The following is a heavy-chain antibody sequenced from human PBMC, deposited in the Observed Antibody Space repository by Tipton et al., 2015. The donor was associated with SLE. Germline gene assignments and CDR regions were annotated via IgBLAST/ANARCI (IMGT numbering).Heavy chain of an antibody. D-gene: IGHD3-10*01. CDR1: GYTFSSYG. V-gene: IGHV1-18*01. CDR3: ARDGYYYGSGSYWFDP. CDR2: ISAFNGNT. Sequence: QSGAEVKKPGASVKVSCKASGYTFSSYGINWVRQAPGQGLEWMGWISAFNGNTNYAQNLQGRVTMTTDTSTSTAYMELRSLRSDDTAVYYCARDGYYYGSGSYWFDPWGQGTLVTVSS. J-gene: IGHJ5*02.